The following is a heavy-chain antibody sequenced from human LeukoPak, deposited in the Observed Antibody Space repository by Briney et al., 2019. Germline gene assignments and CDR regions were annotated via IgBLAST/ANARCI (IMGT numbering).Heavy chain of an antibody. CDR2: IYHSGST. V-gene: IGHV4-38-2*02. J-gene: IGHJ5*02. Sequence: PSETLSLTCTVSGYSISGGYFWGWMRQPPGKGLEWIGSIYHSGSTYYNPSLKSRVTISVDTSKNQFSLQLTSVTAADTAVYYCARAYSSSWYFNWFDPWGQGTLVTVSS. CDR1: GYSISGGYF. CDR3: ARAYSSSWYFNWFDP. D-gene: IGHD6-13*01.